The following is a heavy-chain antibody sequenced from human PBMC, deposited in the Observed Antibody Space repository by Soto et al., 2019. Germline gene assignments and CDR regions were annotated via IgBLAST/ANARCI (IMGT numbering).Heavy chain of an antibody. CDR2: IYSGGST. D-gene: IGHD2-15*01. Sequence: EVQLVESGGGLVQPGGSLRLSCAASGFTVSSNYMSWVRQAPGKGLEWVSVIYSGGSTYYADSVKGRFTISRDNSKNTLYLKMNSLRAEDTAVYYCARGFHASLGYWWYFQHWGQGTLVTVSS. CDR3: ARGFHASLGYWWYFQH. V-gene: IGHV3-66*01. CDR1: GFTVSSNY. J-gene: IGHJ1*01.